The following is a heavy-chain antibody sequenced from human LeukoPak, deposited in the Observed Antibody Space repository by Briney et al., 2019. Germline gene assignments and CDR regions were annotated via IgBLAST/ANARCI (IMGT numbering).Heavy chain of an antibody. CDR3: ARGDGNQYYYDSSGYPRYYYYYYMDV. D-gene: IGHD3-22*01. J-gene: IGHJ6*03. CDR1: GFTFSSYW. V-gene: IGHV3-74*01. CDR2: INSDGSST. Sequence: GGSLRLSCAASGFTFSSYWMHWVRQAPGKGLVWVSRINSDGSSTSYADSVKGRSTISRDNAKNTLYLQMNSLRAEDTAVYYCARGDGNQYYYDSSGYPRYYYYYYMDVWGKGTTVTVSS.